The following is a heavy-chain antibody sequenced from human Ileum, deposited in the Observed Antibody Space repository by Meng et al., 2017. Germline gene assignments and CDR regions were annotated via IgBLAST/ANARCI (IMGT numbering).Heavy chain of an antibody. CDR2: IHYNGST. CDR3: ARRIRGGSYLG. V-gene: IGHV4-34*01. J-gene: IGHJ4*02. D-gene: IGHD1-26*01. Sequence: QLQLIQSGAGMLKPSATLSPPCIGYGASFTDYYWNWIRQPPGKGLEWIGEIHYNGSTNYNPSLESRVTISEDTSQKQFSLRLSSVTAADTAVYYCARRIRGGSYLGWGQGTLVTVSS. CDR1: GASFTDYY.